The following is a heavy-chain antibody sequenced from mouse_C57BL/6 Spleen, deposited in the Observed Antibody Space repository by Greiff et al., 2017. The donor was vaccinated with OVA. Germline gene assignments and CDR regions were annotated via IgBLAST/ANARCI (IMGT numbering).Heavy chain of an antibody. CDR3: AREGVFITTVVAKRYYAMDY. V-gene: IGHV1-72*01. CDR1: GYTFTSYW. D-gene: IGHD1-1*01. J-gene: IGHJ4*01. CDR2: IDPNSGGT. Sequence: VQLQQPGAELVKPGASVKLSCKASGYTFTSYWMHWVKQRPGRGLEWIGRIDPNSGGTKYNEKFKSKATLTVDKPSSTAYMQLSSLTSEDSAVYYCAREGVFITTVVAKRYYAMDYWGQGTSVTVSS.